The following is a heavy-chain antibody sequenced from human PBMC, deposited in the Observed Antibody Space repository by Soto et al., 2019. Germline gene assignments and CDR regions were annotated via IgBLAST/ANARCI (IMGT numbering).Heavy chain of an antibody. CDR3: ASASGWTNFDY. D-gene: IGHD3-10*01. CDR1: GGSISSYY. J-gene: IGHJ4*02. V-gene: IGHV4-59*12. CDR2: IYYSGST. Sequence: SETLSLTCTVSGGSISSYYWSWIRQPPGKGLEWIGYIYYSGSTNYNPSLKSRVTISVDKSKNQFSLKLSSVTAADTAVHYCASASGWTNFDYWGQGTLVTVSS.